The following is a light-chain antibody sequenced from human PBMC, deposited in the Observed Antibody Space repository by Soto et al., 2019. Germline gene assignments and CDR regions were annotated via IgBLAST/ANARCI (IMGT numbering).Light chain of an antibody. Sequence: EIVLTQSPGTLSLSPGEGATLSCRASQSISSSYLAWYQHKPGQAPRLLIYGASTRPTGIPDRFSGSGSGTDFTLTISRLEPEDFALYHCQQYHNWPPFTFGGGTKVEI. V-gene: IGKV3-20*01. CDR1: QSISSSY. J-gene: IGKJ4*01. CDR3: QQYHNWPPFT. CDR2: GAS.